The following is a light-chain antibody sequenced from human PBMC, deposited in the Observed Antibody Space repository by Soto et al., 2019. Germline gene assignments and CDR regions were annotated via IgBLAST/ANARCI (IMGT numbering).Light chain of an antibody. Sequence: QSSLNQPPSASGSPGQSVTIPRPGTSSDVGGYNYVSWYQQHPGKAPKLMIYDVSKRPSGVPARFSGSKSGNTASLTVSGLQAEDEADYCCSSYAGTHIVFGTGTKVTVL. CDR2: DVS. CDR1: SSDVGGYNY. CDR3: SSYAGTHIV. J-gene: IGLJ1*01. V-gene: IGLV2-8*01.